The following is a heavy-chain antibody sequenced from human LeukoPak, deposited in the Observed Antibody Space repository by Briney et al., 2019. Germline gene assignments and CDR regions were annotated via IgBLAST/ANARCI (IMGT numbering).Heavy chain of an antibody. CDR1: GFIFSSYA. V-gene: IGHV3-30-3*01. CDR3: ARGRDGYNSIAY. D-gene: IGHD5-24*01. J-gene: IGHJ4*02. Sequence: GRSLRLPCAASGFIFSSYAMHWVRQAPGKGLEWVAVMSYDGSNKYYADSVKGRFTISRDNSKNTLYLQMNSLRAEDTTVYYCARGRDGYNSIAYWGQGTLVTVSS. CDR2: MSYDGSNK.